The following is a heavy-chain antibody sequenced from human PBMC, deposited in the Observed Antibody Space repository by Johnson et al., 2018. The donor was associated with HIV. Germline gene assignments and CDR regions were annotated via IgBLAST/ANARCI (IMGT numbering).Heavy chain of an antibody. CDR2: IRYDGSKK. Sequence: QVQLVESGGGVVQPGGSLRLSCAASGFTFSSYGMHWVRQAPGKGLEWVALIRYDGSKKYYADSVKGRFTISRDNAKNSLYLQMNSLRAEDTAVYYCAISGTGPDAFDIWGQGTMVAVSS. CDR1: GFTFSSYG. V-gene: IGHV3-30*02. J-gene: IGHJ3*02. D-gene: IGHD3-10*01. CDR3: AISGTGPDAFDI.